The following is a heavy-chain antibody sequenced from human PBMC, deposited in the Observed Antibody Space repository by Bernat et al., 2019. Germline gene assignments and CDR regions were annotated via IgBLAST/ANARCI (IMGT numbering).Heavy chain of an antibody. Sequence: QVQLVQSGAEVKKPGASVKVSCKASGYTFTGYNMHWVRKAPGQGLEWMGWINPNSGGTNYAQKFQGTVNITRDTSISTAYMDVRWLRTDDSAVYYCAREEIYCDYGYWGQGTLVTV. V-gene: IGHV1-2*02. CDR2: INPNSGGT. J-gene: IGHJ4*02. D-gene: IGHD4-17*01. CDR3: AREEIYCDYGY. CDR1: GYTFTGYN.